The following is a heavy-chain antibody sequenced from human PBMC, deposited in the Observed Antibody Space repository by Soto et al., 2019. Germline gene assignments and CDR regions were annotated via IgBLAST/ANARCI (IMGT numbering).Heavy chain of an antibody. Sequence: PGGSLRLSCAASGFTFSSYAMSWVRQAPGKGLEWVSAISGSGGSTYYADSVKGRFTISRDNSKNTLYLQMNSLRAEDTAVYYCAKLGTWFGELSPFDPWGQGTLVTVSS. CDR1: GFTFSSYA. CDR2: ISGSGGST. J-gene: IGHJ5*02. D-gene: IGHD3-10*01. CDR3: AKLGTWFGELSPFDP. V-gene: IGHV3-23*01.